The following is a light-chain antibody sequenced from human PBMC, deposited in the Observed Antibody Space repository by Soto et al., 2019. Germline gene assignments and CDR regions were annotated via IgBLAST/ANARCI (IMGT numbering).Light chain of an antibody. CDR2: GAS. J-gene: IGKJ5*01. Sequence: EIVLTQSPGTLSLSPGERATLCCWFSQSFSSTYLAWYQQKPGQAPRLLVYGASSRATGIPDRFSGFGSGTDFTLTISRLEPEDFAVYFCQQYGSSPITFGQGTRLEIK. CDR1: QSFSSTY. V-gene: IGKV3-20*01. CDR3: QQYGSSPIT.